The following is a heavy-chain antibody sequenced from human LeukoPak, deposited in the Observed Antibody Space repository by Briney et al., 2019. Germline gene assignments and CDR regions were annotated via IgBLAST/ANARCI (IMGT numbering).Heavy chain of an antibody. CDR1: GFTFSNYR. J-gene: IGHJ4*02. V-gene: IGHV3-48*02. CDR2: ISTRSGTI. D-gene: IGHD5-12*01. CDR3: ARDRGGYEFFDY. Sequence: GGSLRLSCAGSGFTFSNYRMNWVRQAPGKGLEWVSYISTRSGTIYYTDSVKGRFTISRDNAKNSLYLQMNSLRDEDTAVYYCARDRGGYEFFDYWGQGILVTVSS.